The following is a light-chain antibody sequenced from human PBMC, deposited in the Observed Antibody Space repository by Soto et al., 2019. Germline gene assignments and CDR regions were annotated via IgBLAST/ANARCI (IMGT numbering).Light chain of an antibody. CDR3: QQYGSSPRT. J-gene: IGKJ1*01. CDR1: QSVSSSY. V-gene: IGKV3-20*01. CDR2: GAS. Sequence: EIVLTQSPGTLSLSPGERATLSCRASQSVSSSYLAWYQQKPGQAPRLLIYGASSRATGIPDRFSGSGSGTDFTLTSSRLAAEVFAVYYCQQYGSSPRTFGQGTKVEIK.